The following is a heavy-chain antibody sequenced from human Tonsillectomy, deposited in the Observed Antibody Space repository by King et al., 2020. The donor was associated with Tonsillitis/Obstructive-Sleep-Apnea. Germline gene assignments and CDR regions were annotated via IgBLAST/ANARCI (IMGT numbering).Heavy chain of an antibody. Sequence: VQLVESGAEVKKPGASVKVSCKASGYTFTGYYMHWVRQAPGQGLEWMGWINPNSGGTNYAQKFQGRVTMTRDTSISTAYMELSRLRSDDTAVYYCAREYVWGSYRGIPQDAFDIWGQGTMVTVSS. V-gene: IGHV1-2*02. CDR1: GYTFTGYY. D-gene: IGHD3-16*02. J-gene: IGHJ3*02. CDR2: INPNSGGT. CDR3: AREYVWGSYRGIPQDAFDI.